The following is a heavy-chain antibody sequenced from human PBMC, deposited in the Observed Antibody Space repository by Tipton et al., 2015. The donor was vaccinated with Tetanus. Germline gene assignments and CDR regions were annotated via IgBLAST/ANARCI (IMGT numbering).Heavy chain of an antibody. V-gene: IGHV4-61*01. J-gene: IGHJ5*02. D-gene: IGHD2/OR15-2a*01. CDR1: GDSVRSGSYY. CDR2: IDYSGST. Sequence: TLPLTCTVSGDSVRSGSYYWSWIRQPPGKELEWIGYIDYSGSTNYNPSLKSRLIISADTSKNQFSLRLSSVTAADTAVYYCARHLYGYWFDPWGQGALVTVSS. CDR3: ARHLYGYWFDP.